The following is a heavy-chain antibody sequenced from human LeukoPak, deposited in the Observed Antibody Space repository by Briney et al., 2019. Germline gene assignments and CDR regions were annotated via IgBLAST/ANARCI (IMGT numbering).Heavy chain of an antibody. J-gene: IGHJ4*02. D-gene: IGHD4-23*01. CDR1: GFIFSDFW. V-gene: IGHV3-23*01. Sequence: PGGSLRLSCVASGFIFSDFWMSWVRQAPGKGLEWVSVISGSGGSTYYADSVKGRFTISRDNSKNTLYLQMNSLRAEDTAVYYCAKGTTTLVVTKIDYWGQGTLVTVSS. CDR2: ISGSGGST. CDR3: AKGTTTLVVTKIDY.